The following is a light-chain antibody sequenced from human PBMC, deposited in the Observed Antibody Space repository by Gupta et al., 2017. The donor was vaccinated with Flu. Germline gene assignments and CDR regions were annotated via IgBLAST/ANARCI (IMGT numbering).Light chain of an antibody. CDR2: ENN. Sequence: KVTISCSGSSSNIGNKYVSWYQQRPGTAPKLLNYENNKRPSGIPDRFSGSKSGTSATLGITGLQTGDEADYYCGTWDSSLSAGVFGGGTKLTVL. V-gene: IGLV1-51*02. J-gene: IGLJ3*02. CDR1: SSNIGNKY. CDR3: GTWDSSLSAGV.